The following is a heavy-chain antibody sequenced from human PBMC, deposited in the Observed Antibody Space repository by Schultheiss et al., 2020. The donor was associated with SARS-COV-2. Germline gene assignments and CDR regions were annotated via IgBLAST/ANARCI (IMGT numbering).Heavy chain of an antibody. CDR3: ASGGVAGYSYG. Sequence: GGSLRLSCAASGFTFSNYAMHWVRQAPGKGLEWVAVISYDGSNKYYADSVKGRFTISRDNSKNTLYLQMNSLRAEDTAVYYCASGGVAGYSYGWGQGTLVTVSS. CDR2: ISYDGSNK. J-gene: IGHJ4*02. D-gene: IGHD5-18*01. V-gene: IGHV3-30*01. CDR1: GFTFSNYA.